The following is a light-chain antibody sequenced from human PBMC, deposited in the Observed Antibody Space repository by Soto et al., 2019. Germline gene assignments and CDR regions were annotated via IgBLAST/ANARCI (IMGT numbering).Light chain of an antibody. V-gene: IGKV2-28*01. CDR1: QSLLDTNGYNY. J-gene: IGKJ4*01. Sequence: IVLTQSPLSLPVTPGEPASISCTSSQSLLDTNGYNYLDWYVQKPGQSPQLLIYLASSRVSGVPDRFIGSGSGTNFTLKIRRVEAGDVAVYYCMQALQPPLTFGGGTKVE. CDR3: MQALQPPLT. CDR2: LAS.